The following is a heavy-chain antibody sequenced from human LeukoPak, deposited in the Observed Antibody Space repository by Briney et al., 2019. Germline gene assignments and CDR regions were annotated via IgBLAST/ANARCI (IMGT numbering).Heavy chain of an antibody. D-gene: IGHD3-22*01. Sequence: GGSLRLSCAASGVTFATNGMTWVRQAPGKGLEWVSTIGGSGDTYYADSVKGRFTISRDNSRATLYLQMDSLGGEDTAVYYCARYYYDSSGYDAFDIWGQGTMVTVSS. J-gene: IGHJ3*02. CDR2: IGGSGDT. CDR3: ARYYYDSSGYDAFDI. V-gene: IGHV3-23*01. CDR1: GVTFATNG.